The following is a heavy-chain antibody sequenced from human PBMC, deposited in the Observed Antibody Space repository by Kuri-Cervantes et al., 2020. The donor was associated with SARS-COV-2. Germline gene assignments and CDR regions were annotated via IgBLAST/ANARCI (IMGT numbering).Heavy chain of an antibody. D-gene: IGHD3-3*01. J-gene: IGHJ4*02. CDR1: GFTLGDYA. V-gene: IGHV3-49*04. CDR2: IRSKAYGGTT. CDR3: TRDDFWSGYYYY. Sequence: GESLKISCTASGFTLGDYAMSWVRQAPGKGLEWVGFIRSKAYGGTTEYAASVKGRFTISRDDSKSIAYLQMNSLKTEDTAVYYCTRDDFWSGYYYYWGQGTLVTVSS.